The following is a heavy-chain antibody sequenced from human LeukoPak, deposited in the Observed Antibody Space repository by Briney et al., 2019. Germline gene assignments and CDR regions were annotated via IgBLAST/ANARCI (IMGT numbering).Heavy chain of an antibody. CDR2: IYYSGST. Sequence: SETLSLTCTVSGGSISSYYWSWIRQPPGKGLEWIGYIYYSGSTNYNPSLKSRVTISVDTSKNQFSLKLSSVTAADTAVYYCARDQHSSSWYAGWFDPWGQGTLVTVSS. J-gene: IGHJ5*02. CDR3: ARDQHSSSWYAGWFDP. CDR1: GGSISSYY. D-gene: IGHD6-13*01. V-gene: IGHV4-59*01.